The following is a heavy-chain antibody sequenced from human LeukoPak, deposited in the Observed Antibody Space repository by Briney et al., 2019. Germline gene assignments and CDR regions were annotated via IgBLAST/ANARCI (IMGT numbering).Heavy chain of an antibody. J-gene: IGHJ4*02. CDR3: ARHGSIATGAFTY. D-gene: IGHD6-13*01. CDR2: IYYSGST. Sequence: PSETLSLTCTVSGGSISSYYWSWVRRPPGKGLEWIGYIYYSGSTNYNPSLKSRVTISVDTSRNQFSLKLGSVTAADTAVYYCARHGSIATGAFTYWGQGTLVTVSS. CDR1: GGSISSYY. V-gene: IGHV4-59*08.